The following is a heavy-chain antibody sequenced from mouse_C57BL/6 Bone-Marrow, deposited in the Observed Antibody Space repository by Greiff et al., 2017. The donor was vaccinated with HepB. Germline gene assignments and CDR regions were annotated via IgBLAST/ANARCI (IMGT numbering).Heavy chain of an antibody. J-gene: IGHJ1*03. CDR3: TGCYYGSGYTGWYLDV. CDR2: IDPETGGT. CDR1: GFTFTDYE. D-gene: IGHD1-1*01. V-gene: IGHV1-15*01. Sequence: VQLQQSGAELVRPGASVTLSCKASGFTFTDYEMHWVKQTPVHGLEWIGAIDPETGGTAYNQKFKGKATLTADKSSSTAYMELRSLTSEDSAVYYCTGCYYGSGYTGWYLDVWGTGTTVTVSS.